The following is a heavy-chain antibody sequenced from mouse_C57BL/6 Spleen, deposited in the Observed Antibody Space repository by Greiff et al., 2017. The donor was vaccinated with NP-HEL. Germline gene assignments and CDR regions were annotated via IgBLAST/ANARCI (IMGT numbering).Heavy chain of an antibody. V-gene: IGHV1-82*01. Sequence: VQLQQSGPELVKPGASVKISCKASGYAFSSSWMNWVKQRPGKGLEWIGRIYPGDGDTNYNGKFKGKATLTADKSSSTAYMQLSSLTSEDSAVYFCARASTVVYYFDYWGQGTTLTVSS. CDR3: ARASTVVYYFDY. CDR2: IYPGDGDT. J-gene: IGHJ2*01. CDR1: GYAFSSSW. D-gene: IGHD1-1*01.